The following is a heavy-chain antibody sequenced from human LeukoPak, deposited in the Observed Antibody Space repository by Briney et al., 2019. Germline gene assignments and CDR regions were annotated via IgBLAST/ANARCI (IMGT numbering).Heavy chain of an antibody. J-gene: IGHJ3*02. D-gene: IGHD6-19*01. Sequence: GGSLRLSCAASGFTFSNYWIHWVRQAPGKGLVWVSRINSDGSSMKYADSVKGRFTISRDNAKNTLYLQMHSLGAEDTAVYYCATVAGTFSDAFDIWGQGTMVTVSS. CDR3: ATVAGTFSDAFDI. CDR1: GFTFSNYW. V-gene: IGHV3-74*03. CDR2: INSDGSSM.